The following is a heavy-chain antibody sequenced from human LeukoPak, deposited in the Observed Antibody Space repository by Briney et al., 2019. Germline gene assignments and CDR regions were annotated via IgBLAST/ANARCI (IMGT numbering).Heavy chain of an antibody. CDR2: IYYSGST. D-gene: IGHD3-22*01. Sequence: SETLSLTCTVSGGSISSSSYYWGWIRQPPGKGLEWIGSIYYSGSTYYNPSLKSRVTISVDTSKNQFSLKLSSVTAADTAVYYCAREAPPMMGYYDSSAADYWGQGTLVTVSS. V-gene: IGHV4-39*07. J-gene: IGHJ4*02. CDR1: GGSISSSSYY. CDR3: AREAPPMMGYYDSSAADY.